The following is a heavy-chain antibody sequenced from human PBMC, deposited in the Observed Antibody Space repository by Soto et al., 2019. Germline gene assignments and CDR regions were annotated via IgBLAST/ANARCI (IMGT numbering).Heavy chain of an antibody. Sequence: QLQLQESGPGLVMPSETLSLTCTVSGDSISGSPYFWGWIRQPPGKRLEWIGSIFYDGYTLYTPSLRSRVTISVDTSQNQFSRKLASVAAADTATYFCARLQAAVPHYWGQGTLVTVSS. CDR2: IFYDGYT. V-gene: IGHV4-39*01. CDR3: ARLQAAVPHY. J-gene: IGHJ4*02. CDR1: GDSISGSPYF. D-gene: IGHD6-13*01.